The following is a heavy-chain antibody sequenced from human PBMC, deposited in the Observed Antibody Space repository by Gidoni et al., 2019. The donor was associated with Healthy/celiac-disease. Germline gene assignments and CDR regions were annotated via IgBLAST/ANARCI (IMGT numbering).Heavy chain of an antibody. CDR2: ISASNGNA. V-gene: IGHV1-18*01. Sequence: QVQLVQSGAEVKKPGAAVTVSCKASAYIFTSYGSSWVRQAPGQGLEWMSRISASNGNANYAQKRQGRVTMTTDTSTSTAYMGLRSLRSDDTAVYDCAAEPLSRVSYCFDYWGQGTLVTVSS. CDR3: AAEPLSRVSYCFDY. D-gene: IGHD1-1*01. J-gene: IGHJ4*02. CDR1: AYIFTSYG.